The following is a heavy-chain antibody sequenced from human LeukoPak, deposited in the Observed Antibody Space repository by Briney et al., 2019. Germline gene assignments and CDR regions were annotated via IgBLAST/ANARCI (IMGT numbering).Heavy chain of an antibody. V-gene: IGHV3-23*01. CDR3: AKGLGCGSCYDC. CDR2: ISGSGGTT. Sequence: GGSLRLSCAASGFTFSSYAMSWVRQAPGKGLEWVSAISGSGGTTYSADSVKAQFTISKDNSKNTLYMQMNSLRAEDTAVYYCAKGLGCGSCYDCWGQGTLVTVSS. J-gene: IGHJ4*02. D-gene: IGHD2-15*01. CDR1: GFTFSSYA.